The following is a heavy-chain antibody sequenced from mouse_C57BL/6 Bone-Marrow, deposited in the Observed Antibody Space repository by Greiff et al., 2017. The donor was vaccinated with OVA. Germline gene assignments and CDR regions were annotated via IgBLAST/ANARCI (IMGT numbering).Heavy chain of an antibody. D-gene: IGHD1-1*01. CDR3: TRITTVEDFDY. Sequence: VQLQQSGTVLARPGASVKMSCKTSGYTFTSYWMHWVKQRPGQGLEWIGALYPGNSDTSYNQKFKGKAKLTAVTSASTAYMELSSLTNEDSAVYYCTRITTVEDFDYGGQGTTLTVSS. CDR1: GYTFTSYW. V-gene: IGHV1-5*01. CDR2: LYPGNSDT. J-gene: IGHJ2*01.